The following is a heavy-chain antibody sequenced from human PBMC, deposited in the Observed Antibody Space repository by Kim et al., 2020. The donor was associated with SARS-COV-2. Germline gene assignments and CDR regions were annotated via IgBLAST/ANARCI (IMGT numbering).Heavy chain of an antibody. V-gene: IGHV3-48*02. Sequence: SSSSTIYYAASVKGRFTISRDNAKNSLYLQMNSLRDEDTAVYYCARPLGHWGQGTLVTVSS. CDR2: SSSSTI. CDR3: ARPLGH. J-gene: IGHJ1*01.